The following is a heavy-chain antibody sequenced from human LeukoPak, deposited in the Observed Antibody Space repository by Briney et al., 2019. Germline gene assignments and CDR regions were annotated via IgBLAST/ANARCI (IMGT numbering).Heavy chain of an antibody. CDR3: ARDSSGWSFFPAYGY. CDR2: IYYSGST. D-gene: IGHD6-19*01. Sequence: SETLFLTCTVSGGSISSSSYYWGWIRQPPGKGLEWIGSIYYSGSTYYNPSLKSRVTISVDTSKNQFSLKLSSVTAADTAVYYCARDSSGWSFFPAYGYWGQGTLVTVSS. CDR1: GGSISSSSYY. J-gene: IGHJ4*02. V-gene: IGHV4-39*01.